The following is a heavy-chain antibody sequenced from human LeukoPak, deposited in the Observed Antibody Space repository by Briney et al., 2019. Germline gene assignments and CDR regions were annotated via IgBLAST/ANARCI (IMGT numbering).Heavy chain of an antibody. Sequence: GASVKVSCKTSGFTFSNSAVQWVRQARGQRLEGIGWIVVGSGKTNYAQKFQERVTSSTDMSTTTAYRELRSLRFEDTAVYYCAADDTLTLSWGRRTLVTVPS. V-gene: IGHV1-58*01. CDR2: IVVGSGKT. CDR3: AADDTLTLS. J-gene: IGHJ4*02. D-gene: IGHD2/OR15-2a*01. CDR1: GFTFSNSA.